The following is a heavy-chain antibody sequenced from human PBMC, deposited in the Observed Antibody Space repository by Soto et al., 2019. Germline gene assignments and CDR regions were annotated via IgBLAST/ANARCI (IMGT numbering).Heavy chain of an antibody. CDR2: FYYSGST. V-gene: IGHV4-39*01. CDR1: GGSISSTSYY. D-gene: IGHD5-12*01. J-gene: IGHJ1*01. CDR3: AKLTVEMATIVHR. Sequence: SETLSLTCTVSGGSISSTSYYWVWIRQPPGKGLEWIGSFYYSGSTYYNPSLKSRVTISVDTSENQFSLKLSSVTAADTAVYYCAKLTVEMATIVHRWGQASLGTVSS.